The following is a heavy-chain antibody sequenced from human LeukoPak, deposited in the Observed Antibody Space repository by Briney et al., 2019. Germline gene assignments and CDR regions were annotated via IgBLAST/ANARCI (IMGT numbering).Heavy chain of an antibody. CDR3: ARDGTTSNWVAYNWFDS. J-gene: IGHJ5*01. CDR2: IYTGGST. CDR1: GVTVSSDY. Sequence: GGSLRLSCAASGVTVSSDYMSWVRQAPGKGLEWVTVIYTGGSTYYAESVKGRFTISRDNSKNTLYLQMNSLGAEDTAVYYCARDGTTSNWVAYNWFDSWGQGTLVTVSS. D-gene: IGHD1/OR15-1a*01. V-gene: IGHV3-53*01.